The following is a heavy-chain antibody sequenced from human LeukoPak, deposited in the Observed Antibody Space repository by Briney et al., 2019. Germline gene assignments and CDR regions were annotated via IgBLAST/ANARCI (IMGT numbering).Heavy chain of an antibody. D-gene: IGHD6-13*01. CDR2: IRSKAYGGTT. CDR1: GLTFSSYA. CDR3: TGAQQQLVPYYYYGMDV. V-gene: IGHV3-49*04. J-gene: IGHJ6*02. Sequence: GGSLRLSCAASGLTFSSYAMSWVRQAPGKGLEWVGFIRSKAYGGTTEYAASVKGRFTISRDDSKSIAYLQMNSLKTEDTAVYYCTGAQQQLVPYYYYGMDVWGQGTTVTVSS.